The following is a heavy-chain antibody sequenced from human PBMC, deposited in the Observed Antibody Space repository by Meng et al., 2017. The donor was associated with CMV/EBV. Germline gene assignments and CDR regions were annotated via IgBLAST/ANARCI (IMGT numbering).Heavy chain of an antibody. Sequence: FMSYAMHWVRQAPGKGLEWVAVISYDGSNKYYADSVKGRFTISRDNSMNTLYLQMNSLRAEDTAVYYCARPYYDSSGYYSFAVNYFDYWGQGTLVTVSS. CDR3: ARPYYDSSGYYSFAVNYFDY. CDR1: FMSYA. CDR2: ISYDGSNK. V-gene: IGHV3-30*04. J-gene: IGHJ4*02. D-gene: IGHD3-22*01.